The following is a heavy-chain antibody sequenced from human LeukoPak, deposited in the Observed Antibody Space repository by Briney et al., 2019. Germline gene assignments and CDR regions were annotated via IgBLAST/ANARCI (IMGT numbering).Heavy chain of an antibody. CDR3: ARRLYYYNSSGYYYTNFDY. Sequence: SETLSLTCTVSGGSISNYYWSWIRQPPGKGLEWIGYIYYSGSTNYNPSLKSRVTISVDTSKNQFSLKLSSVTAADTAVYYCARRLYYYNSSGYYYTNFDYWGQGTLVTVSS. V-gene: IGHV4-59*12. D-gene: IGHD3-22*01. CDR2: IYYSGST. CDR1: GGSISNYY. J-gene: IGHJ4*02.